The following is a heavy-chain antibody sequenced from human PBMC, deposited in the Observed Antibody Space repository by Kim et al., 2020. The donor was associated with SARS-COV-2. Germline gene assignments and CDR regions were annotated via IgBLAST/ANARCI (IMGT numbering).Heavy chain of an antibody. D-gene: IGHD2-15*01. J-gene: IGHJ6*02. CDR3: GGSYPPPQLYYYYGMDV. CDR1: GGTFSSYA. Sequence: SVKVSCKASGGTFSSYAISWVRQAPGQGLEWMGGIIPIFGTANYAQKFQGRVTITADESTSTAYMELSSLRSEDTAVYYCGGSYPPPQLYYYYGMDVWGQGTTVTVSS. V-gene: IGHV1-69*13. CDR2: IIPIFGTA.